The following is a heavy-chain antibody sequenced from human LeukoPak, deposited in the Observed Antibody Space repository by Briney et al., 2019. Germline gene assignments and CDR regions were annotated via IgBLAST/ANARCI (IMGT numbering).Heavy chain of an antibody. V-gene: IGHV4-34*01. CDR2: INHLGNT. CDR1: GGSFRNYF. D-gene: IGHD3-9*01. CDR3: ARGYVRIFSY. Sequence: PSETLSLTCGVYGGSFRNYFWTWIRQPPGKGLEWIGEINHLGNTNYNPSLKSRVTRSVDTSKNQFSLKLSSVTAADTAVYYCARGYVRIFSYWGQGTLVTVSS. J-gene: IGHJ4*02.